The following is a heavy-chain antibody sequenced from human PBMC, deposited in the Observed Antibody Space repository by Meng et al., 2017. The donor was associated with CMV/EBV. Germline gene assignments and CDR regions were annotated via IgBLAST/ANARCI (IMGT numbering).Heavy chain of an antibody. J-gene: IGHJ4*02. D-gene: IGHD2-21*01. CDR2: ISAYNGNT. CDR3: ARGCGGDCSGFFDY. CDR1: GYTFTSYG. V-gene: IGHV1-18*01. Sequence: KTSGYTFTSYGISWVRQVPGQGLEWMGWISAYNGNTNYAQKLQGRVTMTTDTSTSTAYMKLRSLRSDDTAVYYCARGCGGDCSGFFDYWGQGTLVTVSS.